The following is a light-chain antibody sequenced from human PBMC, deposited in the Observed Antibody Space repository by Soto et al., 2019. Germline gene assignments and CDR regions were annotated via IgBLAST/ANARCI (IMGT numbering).Light chain of an antibody. CDR2: GAS. CDR3: QQYGSFPWT. CDR1: RSVSSN. Sequence: EIVMTQSPATLSVSPGESATLSCRARRSVSSNLAWYQQKPGQAPRLLIYGASSRATGIPDRFSGSGSGTDFTLTISRLEPEDFAVYYCQQYGSFPWTFGQGTKVDI. J-gene: IGKJ1*01. V-gene: IGKV3-20*01.